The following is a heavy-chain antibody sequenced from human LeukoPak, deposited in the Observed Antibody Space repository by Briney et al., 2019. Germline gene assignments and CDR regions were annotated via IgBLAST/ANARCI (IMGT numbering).Heavy chain of an antibody. CDR1: GFTFRSYA. D-gene: IGHD2-21*02. J-gene: IGHJ4*02. V-gene: IGHV3-23*01. CDR3: AKTCGGDCYSTFDY. CDR2: LSGSGDKT. Sequence: GGSLRLSCAASGFTFRSYAMSWVRLAPGRGLEWVSSLSGSGDKTDYADSVKGRFTISSDKSKNTLYLQMNSLRAEDTAVYYCAKTCGGDCYSTFDYWGQGTLVTVSS.